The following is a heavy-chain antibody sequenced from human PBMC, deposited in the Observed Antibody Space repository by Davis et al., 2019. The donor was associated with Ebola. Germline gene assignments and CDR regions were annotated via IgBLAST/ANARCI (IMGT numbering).Heavy chain of an antibody. CDR1: GFTFSSYS. D-gene: IGHD6-13*01. Sequence: GGSLRLSCAASGFTFSSYSMNWVRQAPGKGLEWVSSISSSSSYIYYADSVKGRFTISRDNAKNSLYLQMNSLRAEDTAVYYCAKDGLFIDSSWFFGYWGQGTLVTVSS. CDR3: AKDGLFIDSSWFFGY. J-gene: IGHJ4*02. V-gene: IGHV3-21*04. CDR2: ISSSSSYI.